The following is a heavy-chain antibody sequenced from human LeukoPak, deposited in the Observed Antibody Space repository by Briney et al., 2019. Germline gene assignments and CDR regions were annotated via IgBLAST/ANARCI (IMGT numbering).Heavy chain of an antibody. V-gene: IGHV2-5*01. Sequence: SGPTLVNPTQTLTLTCTFSDFSLSTPGMGVGWIRQPPGKALEWLAFIYYNDDKRYSPSLRSRLTITRDTSKNQVVLAMTIMDPVDTATYYCVRLVVTIVWRCYFDFWGQGALVTVSS. CDR3: VRLVVTIVWRCYFDF. CDR2: IYYNDDK. D-gene: IGHD3-10*01. CDR1: DFSLSTPGMG. J-gene: IGHJ4*02.